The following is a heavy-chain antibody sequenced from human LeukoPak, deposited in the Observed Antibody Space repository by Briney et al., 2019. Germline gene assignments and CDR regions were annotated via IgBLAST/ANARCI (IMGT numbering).Heavy chain of an antibody. CDR2: ISGSGGGI. CDR3: AKDGPPSGSYWAPFDS. CDR1: GFTFSSCG. D-gene: IGHD1-26*01. V-gene: IGHV3-23*01. J-gene: IGHJ4*02. Sequence: GGSLRLSCAASGFTFSSCGMNWVRQAPGKRLEWVSIISGSGGGIYYADSVEGRFTISRDNSKNTLYLQMNSLRAEDTAIYYCAKDGPPSGSYWAPFDSWGQGTLVTVSS.